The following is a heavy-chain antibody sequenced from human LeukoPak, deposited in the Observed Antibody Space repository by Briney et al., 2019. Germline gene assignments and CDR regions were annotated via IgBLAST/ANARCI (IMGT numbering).Heavy chain of an antibody. J-gene: IGHJ6*03. Sequence: GGSLCLSCAASGFTFDDYGMSWVRPAPGKGLEWVSAINWNGGSTRYADSVKGRFTISRENAKNSLYLQMNSLRAEDTALYYCARDRRLRFLEWPLYYYYMDVWGKGTTVTVSS. CDR1: GFTFDDYG. D-gene: IGHD3-3*01. CDR2: INWNGGST. CDR3: ARDRRLRFLEWPLYYYYMDV. V-gene: IGHV3-20*04.